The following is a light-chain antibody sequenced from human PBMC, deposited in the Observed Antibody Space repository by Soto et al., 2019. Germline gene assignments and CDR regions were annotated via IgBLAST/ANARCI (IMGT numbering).Light chain of an antibody. V-gene: IGKV1-5*01. CDR2: DAS. J-gene: IGKJ4*01. CDR3: QQYDTFSVT. CDR1: QRFXGG. Sequence: ILLTKWASTLSASVGDTVTVACRASQRFXGGFVWYKSKPGEAPKFLXYDASAWPRGVPSRLSGSGSGTKFTLTIASLQPDDFANYYCQQYDTFSVTFGPGTKVEIK.